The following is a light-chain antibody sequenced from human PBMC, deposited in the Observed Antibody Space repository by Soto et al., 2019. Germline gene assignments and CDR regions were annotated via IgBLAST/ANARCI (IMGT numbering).Light chain of an antibody. Sequence: QSVLAQPASVSGSPGQSITISCTGTRRDVGGYNYVSWYQQYPGKSPKLLIYEVTHRPSGVSNRFSGSKSGNTASLTISGLHAEDEADYYCSSYTISNTLPFVFGTGTKVTVL. J-gene: IGLJ1*01. V-gene: IGLV2-14*01. CDR3: SSYTISNTLPFV. CDR2: EVT. CDR1: RRDVGGYNY.